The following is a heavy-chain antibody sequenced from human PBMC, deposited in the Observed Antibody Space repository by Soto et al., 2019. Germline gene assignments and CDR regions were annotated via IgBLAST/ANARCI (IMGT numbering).Heavy chain of an antibody. CDR3: ARSPPNIVVVTATLHTPVDY. D-gene: IGHD2-21*02. J-gene: IGHJ4*02. V-gene: IGHV3-23*01. Sequence: GGSLRLSCAASGFTFSSYAMSWVRQAPGKGLEWVSAISGSGGSTYYADSVKGRFTISRDNSKNTLYLQMNSLRAEDTAVYYCARSPPNIVVVTATLHTPVDYWGQGTLVTVSS. CDR1: GFTFSSYA. CDR2: ISGSGGST.